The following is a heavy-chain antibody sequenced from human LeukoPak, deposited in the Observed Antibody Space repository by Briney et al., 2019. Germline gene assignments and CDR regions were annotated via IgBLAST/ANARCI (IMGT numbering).Heavy chain of an antibody. CDR3: AKRVGATTIDY. Sequence: GGSLRLSCAASGFTFSSYGMHWVRQAPGKGLEWVSFIRYDGGNKYYADSVKGRFTISRDNSKNTLYLQMNSQRGEDTAVYYCAKRVGATTIDYWGQGTLVTVSS. CDR1: GFTFSSYG. CDR2: IRYDGGNK. V-gene: IGHV3-30*02. J-gene: IGHJ4*02. D-gene: IGHD1-26*01.